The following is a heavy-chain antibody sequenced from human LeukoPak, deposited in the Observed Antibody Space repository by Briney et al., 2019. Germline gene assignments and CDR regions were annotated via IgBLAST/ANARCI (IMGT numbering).Heavy chain of an antibody. J-gene: IGHJ4*02. V-gene: IGHV4-59*01. CDR1: GGSISSYY. CDR3: ARDVGATPGYFDY. CDR2: IYYSGST. Sequence: SETLSLTCTVSGGSISSYYWSWIRQPPGKGLEWIGYIYYSGSTNYNPSTNYNPSLKSRVTISVDTSKNQFSLKLSSVTAADTAVYYCARDVGATPGYFDYWGQGTLVTVSS. D-gene: IGHD1-26*01.